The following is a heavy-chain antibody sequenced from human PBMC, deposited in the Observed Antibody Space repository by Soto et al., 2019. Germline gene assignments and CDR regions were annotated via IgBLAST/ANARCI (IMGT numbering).Heavy chain of an antibody. CDR2: VHCSCGA. Sequence: QVQLQESGPGLVKPSETLSLSCTVSGGSISSYHWSWIRQTPGKGLEWIGYVHCSCGANYNPSLSRSVAISLHASKSKFPPNLASVTGTDTAVFYCAREGFRVVHRLAEVWGQGATVTVSS. CDR1: GGSISSYH. V-gene: IGHV4-59*12. J-gene: IGHJ6*02. D-gene: IGHD2-15*01. CDR3: AREGFRVVHRLAEV.